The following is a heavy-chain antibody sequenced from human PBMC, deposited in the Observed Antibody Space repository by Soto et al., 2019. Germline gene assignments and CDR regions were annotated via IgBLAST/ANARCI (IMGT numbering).Heavy chain of an antibody. Sequence: QVQLQESGPGLVKPSETLSLTCTVSGGSISSYYWSWIRQPPGKGLEWIGYIYYSGSTNYNPSLKSRVTISVDTSKNQVSLKLSSVTAADTAVYYCAREGYGSGCCAWGAFDIWGQGTMVTVSS. D-gene: IGHD6-25*01. V-gene: IGHV4-59*01. CDR1: GGSISSYY. J-gene: IGHJ3*02. CDR3: AREGYGSGCCAWGAFDI. CDR2: IYYSGST.